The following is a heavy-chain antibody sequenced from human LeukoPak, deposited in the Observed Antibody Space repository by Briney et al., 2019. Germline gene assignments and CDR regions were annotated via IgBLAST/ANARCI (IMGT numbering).Heavy chain of an antibody. D-gene: IGHD6-6*01. CDR2: INHSGST. J-gene: IGHJ4*02. Sequence: SETLSLTCAVYGGSFSGYYWSWIRQPPGKGLEWIGEINHSGSTNYNPSLKSRATISVDTSKNQFSLKLSSVTAADTAVYYCARGGVTVAARPNFDYWGQGTLVTVSS. CDR1: GGSFSGYY. CDR3: ARGGVTVAARPNFDY. V-gene: IGHV4-34*01.